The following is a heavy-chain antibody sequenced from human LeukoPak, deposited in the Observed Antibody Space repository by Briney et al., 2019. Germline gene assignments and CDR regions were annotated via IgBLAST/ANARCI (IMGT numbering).Heavy chain of an antibody. CDR3: GRDGTAPGLYFDL. CDR1: GFTFSSYW. J-gene: IGHJ4*01. Sequence: GGSLRLSCAASGFTFSSYWMHWVRQAPGKGLVWVSRINSDGSSTYYVDSVKGRFTISRDNAKNTLYLQMNSLRAEDTAVYYCGRDGTAPGLYFDLWGQGTLVTVSS. CDR2: INSDGSST. D-gene: IGHD6-13*01. V-gene: IGHV3-74*01.